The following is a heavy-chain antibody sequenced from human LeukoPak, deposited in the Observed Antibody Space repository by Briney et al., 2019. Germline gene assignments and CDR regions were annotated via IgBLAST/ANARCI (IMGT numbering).Heavy chain of an antibody. CDR3: ARAQSGGYSY. D-gene: IGHD3-22*01. CDR2: ISSSSSYI. V-gene: IGHV3-21*01. CDR1: GFTFSSYS. Sequence: PGGSLRLSCAASGFTFSSYSMNWVRQAPGKGLEWVSSISSSSSYIYYADSVKGRFTISRDNAKNSLYPQMNSLRAEDTAVYYCARAQSGGYSYWGQGTLVTVSS. J-gene: IGHJ4*02.